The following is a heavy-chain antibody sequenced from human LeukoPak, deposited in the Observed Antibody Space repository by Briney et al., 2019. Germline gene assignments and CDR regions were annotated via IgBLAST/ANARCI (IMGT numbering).Heavy chain of an antibody. CDR2: INHSGST. V-gene: IGHV4-34*01. J-gene: IGHJ4*02. D-gene: IGHD2-2*01. CDR3: ARRGVWCSSTSCFFDY. Sequence: PSETLSLTCAVYGGSFSGYYWSWIRQPPGKGLEWIGEINHSGSTNYNPSLKSRVTISVDTSKNQFSLKLSSVTAADTAVYYCARRGVWCSSTSCFFDYWGRGTLVTVSS. CDR1: GGSFSGYY.